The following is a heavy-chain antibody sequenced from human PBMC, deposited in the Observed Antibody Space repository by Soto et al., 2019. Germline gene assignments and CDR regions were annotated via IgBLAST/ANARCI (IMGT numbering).Heavy chain of an antibody. J-gene: IGHJ6*04. CDR1: GFTFSSYS. D-gene: IGHD3-10*01. Sequence: GGSLRLSCAASGFTFSSYSMNWVRQAPGKGLEWVSYIRGSSTTIFYADSVEGRFTISRDNAKNSLYLQMNSLSAEDAAVYHCARNYYGSGSYFDVWGKGTTVTVSS. CDR3: ARNYYGSGSYFDV. V-gene: IGHV3-48*01. CDR2: IRGSSTTI.